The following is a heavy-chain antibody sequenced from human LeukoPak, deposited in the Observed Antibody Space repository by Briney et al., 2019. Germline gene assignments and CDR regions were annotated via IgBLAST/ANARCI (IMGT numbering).Heavy chain of an antibody. V-gene: IGHV3-7*01. CDR2: IKQDGSEK. J-gene: IGHJ6*03. CDR1: GFTFSSYR. Sequence: PGGSLRLSCAASGFTFSSYRMSWVRQASGNGLEWVANIKQDGSEKYYVDSVKGRFTISRDNAKNSLYLQMNSLRAEDTAVYYCARDAWNYYYMDVWGKGTTVTVSS. D-gene: IGHD3-16*01. CDR3: ARDAWNYYYMDV.